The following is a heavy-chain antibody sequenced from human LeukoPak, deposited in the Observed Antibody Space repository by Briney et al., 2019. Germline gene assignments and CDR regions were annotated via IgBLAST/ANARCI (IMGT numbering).Heavy chain of an antibody. V-gene: IGHV3-7*01. CDR2: IKQDGSEK. CDR1: GFTFSNYW. D-gene: IGHD6-19*01. J-gene: IGHJ4*02. CDR3: ARGQWLGNY. Sequence: GGPLRLSCVASGFTFSNYWMSWVRQAPGKGLEWVANIKQDGSEKYYVDSVRGRFTISRDNAKNSLYLQMNSLRVEDTAVYYCARGQWLGNYWGQGTLVTVSS.